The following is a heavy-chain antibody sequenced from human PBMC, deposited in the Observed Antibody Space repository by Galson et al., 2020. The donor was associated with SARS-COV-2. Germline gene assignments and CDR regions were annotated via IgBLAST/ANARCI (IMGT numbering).Heavy chain of an antibody. CDR1: GFTFSSFE. Sequence: GGSLRLSCAASGFTFSSFEMNWVRQAPGKGLEWVSYISNSGTTVYYADSVKGRFTISRDNAKKSLYLHMNSLRAEDTAVYYCARDLAGNWNDRWGQGTLVTVSS. CDR3: ARDLAGNWNDR. D-gene: IGHD1-1*01. J-gene: IGHJ4*02. V-gene: IGHV3-48*03. CDR2: ISNSGTTV.